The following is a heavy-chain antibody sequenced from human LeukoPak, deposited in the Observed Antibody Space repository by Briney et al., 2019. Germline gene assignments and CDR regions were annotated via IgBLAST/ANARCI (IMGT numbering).Heavy chain of an antibody. V-gene: IGHV3-30-3*01. CDR2: ISYDGSNK. Sequence: PGGSLRLSCAASGFTFSSYAMHWVRQAPGEGLEWVAVISYDGSNKYYADSVKGRFTISRDNSKNTLYLQMNSLRAEDTAVYYCARIAAAGRKGDFDYWGQGTLVTVSS. CDR3: ARIAAAGRKGDFDY. D-gene: IGHD6-13*01. J-gene: IGHJ4*02. CDR1: GFTFSSYA.